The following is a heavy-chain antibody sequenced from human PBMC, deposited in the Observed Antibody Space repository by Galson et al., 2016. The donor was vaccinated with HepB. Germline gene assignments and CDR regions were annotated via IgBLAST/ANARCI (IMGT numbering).Heavy chain of an antibody. CDR3: ARPFGSGNYDAFDV. D-gene: IGHD3-10*01. V-gene: IGHV1-18*04. J-gene: IGHJ3*01. Sequence: SVKVSCKASGYTLTSHAINWVRQAPGQGLEWMGWISAHNGNTNYAQSPQGRVTLTTETSTNTAYMELRSLRSDDRALYYCARPFGSGNYDAFDVWGQGTMVTVSS. CDR2: ISAHNGNT. CDR1: GYTLTSHA.